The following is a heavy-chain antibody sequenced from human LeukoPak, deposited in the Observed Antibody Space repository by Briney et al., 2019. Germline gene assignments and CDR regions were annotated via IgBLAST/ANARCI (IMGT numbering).Heavy chain of an antibody. CDR2: IYYSGST. V-gene: IGHV4-59*01. Sequence: TSETLSLTCTVSGGSISSYYWSWIRQPPGKGLEWIGYIYYSGSTNYNPSLKSRVTISVDTSKNQFSLKLSSVTAADTAVYYCARAREEYYYDSSGYYLGAFDIWGQGTMVTVSS. J-gene: IGHJ3*02. CDR3: ARAREEYYYDSSGYYLGAFDI. D-gene: IGHD3-22*01. CDR1: GGSISSYY.